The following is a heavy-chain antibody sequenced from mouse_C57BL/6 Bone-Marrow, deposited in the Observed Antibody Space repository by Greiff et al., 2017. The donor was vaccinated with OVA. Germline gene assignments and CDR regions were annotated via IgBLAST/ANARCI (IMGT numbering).Heavy chain of an antibody. CDR1: GFTFSSYA. CDR2: ISSGGDYI. V-gene: IGHV5-9-1*02. D-gene: IGHD2-3*01. CDR3: TRDGDLREYYAMDY. J-gene: IGHJ4*01. Sequence: DVQLVESGAGLVKPGGSLKLSCAASGFTFSSYAMSWVRQTPEKRLEWVAYISSGGDYIYYADTVKGRFTISRDNARNTLYLQMSSLKSEDTAMYYCTRDGDLREYYAMDYWGQGTSVTVSS.